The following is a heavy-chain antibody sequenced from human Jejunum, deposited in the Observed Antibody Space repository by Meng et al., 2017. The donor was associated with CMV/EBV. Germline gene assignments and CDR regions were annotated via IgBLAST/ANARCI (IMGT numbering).Heavy chain of an antibody. Sequence: KVYGDKVRSYGINWVRQAPGQGPEWLGWISGYNGNTKYAERFQGRVTMTQDTSANTAYMELTSLRSDDMAVYYCARSGINDYGFFDSWGQGSLVTVSS. CDR3: ARSGINDYGFFDS. D-gene: IGHD5-12*01. J-gene: IGHJ4*02. V-gene: IGHV1-18*03. CDR1: GDKVRSYG. CDR2: ISGYNGNT.